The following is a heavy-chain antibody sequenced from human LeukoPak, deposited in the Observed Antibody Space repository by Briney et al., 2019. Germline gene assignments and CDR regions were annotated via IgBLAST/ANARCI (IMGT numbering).Heavy chain of an antibody. CDR1: GGSISSGDYY. V-gene: IGHV4-30-4*08. Sequence: SQTLSLTCTVSGGSISSGDYYWSWIRQPPGKGLEWIGYIYYSGSTYYNPSLKSRVTVSVDTSKNQFSLKLSSVTAADTAVYYCARVNDCSSTSCYTGDYYYYMNVWGKGTTVTVSS. J-gene: IGHJ6*03. D-gene: IGHD2-2*02. CDR3: ARVNDCSSTSCYTGDYYYYMNV. CDR2: IYYSGST.